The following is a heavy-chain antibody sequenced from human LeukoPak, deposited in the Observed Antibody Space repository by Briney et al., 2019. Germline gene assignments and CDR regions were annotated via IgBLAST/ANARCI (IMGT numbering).Heavy chain of an antibody. CDR3: ASGTYCSTTSCHRYFDY. Sequence: GGSLRLSCAASGFTFSSYSMNWVRQAPGKGLEWVSSISSSSSYIYYADSVKGRFTISRDNAKNSLYLQMNSLRAEDTAVYYCASGTYCSTTSCHRYFDYWGQGTLATVSS. D-gene: IGHD2-2*01. CDR2: ISSSSSYI. J-gene: IGHJ4*02. CDR1: GFTFSSYS. V-gene: IGHV3-21*01.